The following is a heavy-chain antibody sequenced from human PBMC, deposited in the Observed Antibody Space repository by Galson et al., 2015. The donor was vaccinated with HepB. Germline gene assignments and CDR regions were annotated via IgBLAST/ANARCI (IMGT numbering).Heavy chain of an antibody. J-gene: IGHJ4*02. CDR1: GGTFSSYA. V-gene: IGHV1-69*13. CDR2: IIPIFGTA. D-gene: IGHD3-22*01. Sequence: SVKVSCKASGGTFSSYAISWVRQAPGQGLEWMGGIIPIFGTANYAQKFQGRVTITADESTSTAYMELSSLRSEDTAVYYYARDAAYYDSSGYLPNAGQFDYWGQGTLVTVSS. CDR3: ARDAAYYDSSGYLPNAGQFDY.